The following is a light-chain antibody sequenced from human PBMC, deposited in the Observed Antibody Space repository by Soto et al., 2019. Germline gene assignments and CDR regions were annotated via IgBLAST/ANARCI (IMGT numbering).Light chain of an antibody. J-gene: IGKJ2*01. Sequence: EIELTQSPATLSVSPGGRATLSCRASQTVKSYLAWYQQRPGQPPRLLIYGASTRATDIPARFSGSGSGPEFSLTISSLQTEDFAVYYCQQYNTWPPRYTFGQGTKLEIK. CDR1: QTVKSY. CDR3: QQYNTWPPRYT. V-gene: IGKV3-15*01. CDR2: GAS.